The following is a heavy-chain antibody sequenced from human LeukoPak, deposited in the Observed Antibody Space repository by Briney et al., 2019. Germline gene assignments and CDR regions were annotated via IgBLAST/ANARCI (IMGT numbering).Heavy chain of an antibody. CDR1: GYTFTSYY. D-gene: IGHD1-26*01. J-gene: IGHJ4*02. CDR3: AGGVGAKYYFDY. V-gene: IGHV1-46*01. Sequence: GASVKVSCKASGYTFTSYYMRWVRQAPGQGLEWMGIINPSGGSTSYAQKFQGRVTMPRDTSTSTVYMELSSLTSEDTAVYYCAGGVGAKYYFDYWGQGTLVTVSS. CDR2: INPSGGST.